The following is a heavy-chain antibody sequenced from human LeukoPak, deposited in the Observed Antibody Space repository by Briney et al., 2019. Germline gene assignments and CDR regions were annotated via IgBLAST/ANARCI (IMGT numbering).Heavy chain of an antibody. V-gene: IGHV3-66*01. J-gene: IGHJ3*02. Sequence: ETLSLTCAVYGGSFSGYYWSWVRQAPGKGLEWVSVIYSGGSTYYADSVKGRFTISRDNSKNTLYLQMNSLRAEDTAVYYCARGGSGSYAFDIWGQGTMVTVSS. CDR2: IYSGGST. CDR3: ARGGSGSYAFDI. D-gene: IGHD3-10*01. CDR1: GGSFSGYY.